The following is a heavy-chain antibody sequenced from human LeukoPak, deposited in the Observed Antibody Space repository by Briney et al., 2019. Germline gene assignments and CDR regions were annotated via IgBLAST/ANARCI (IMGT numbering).Heavy chain of an antibody. CDR1: GGSISSYY. Sequence: SETLSLTCTVSGGSISSYYWSWIRQPPGKGLEWIGYIYYSGSTNYNPSLKSRVTISVDTSKNQFSLKLSSVTAADTAVYYCARVTSSSGFDRWGQGTLVTVSS. CDR2: IYYSGST. D-gene: IGHD3-16*01. J-gene: IGHJ5*02. V-gene: IGHV4-59*01. CDR3: ARVTSSSGFDR.